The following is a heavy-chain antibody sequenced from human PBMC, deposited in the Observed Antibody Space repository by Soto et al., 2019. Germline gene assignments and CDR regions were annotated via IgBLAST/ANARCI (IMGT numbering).Heavy chain of an antibody. J-gene: IGHJ5*02. CDR1: GGSISSGDYY. D-gene: IGHD3-3*01. Sequence: SETLSLTCTVSGGSISSGDYYWSWIRQHPGKGLEWIGYIYYSGSTYYNPSLKSRVTISVDTSKNQFSLKLSSVTAADTAVYYCATARTDKSYDFWSGYENCFDPWGQGTLVTVSS. CDR2: IYYSGST. V-gene: IGHV4-31*03. CDR3: ATARTDKSYDFWSGYENCFDP.